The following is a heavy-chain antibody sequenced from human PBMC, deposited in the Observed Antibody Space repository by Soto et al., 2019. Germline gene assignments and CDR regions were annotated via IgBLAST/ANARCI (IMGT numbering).Heavy chain of an antibody. V-gene: IGHV3-33*01. CDR1: GFTFSSYG. CDR2: IWFDGSNE. Sequence: ESGGGVVQPGRSLRLSCAASGFTFSSYGMHWVRQAPGKGLDWVAVIWFDGSNEYYADSVKGRFTISRDNSKNMLYLQMNSLRAEDTAVYYCARDHAYGSWGADYWGQGTLVTVSS. CDR3: ARDHAYGSWGADY. D-gene: IGHD3-10*01. J-gene: IGHJ4*02.